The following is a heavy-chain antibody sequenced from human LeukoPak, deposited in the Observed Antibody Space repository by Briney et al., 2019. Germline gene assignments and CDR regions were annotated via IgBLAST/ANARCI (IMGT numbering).Heavy chain of an antibody. CDR3: ARGEMATITGGFDY. D-gene: IGHD5-24*01. V-gene: IGHV3-53*01. J-gene: IGHJ4*02. CDR2: IYSGGST. CDR1: GFTVSSNY. Sequence: GGSLRLSCAASGFTVSSNYMSWVRQAPGKGLEWVSVIYSGGSTYYADSVKGRFTNSRDNSKNTLYLQMNSLRAEDTAVYYCARGEMATITGGFDYWGQGTLVTVSS.